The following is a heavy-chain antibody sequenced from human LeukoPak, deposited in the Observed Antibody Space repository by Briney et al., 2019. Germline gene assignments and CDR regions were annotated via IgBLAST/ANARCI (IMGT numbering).Heavy chain of an antibody. CDR3: ARGGAWRIAAAGHWFDP. V-gene: IGHV4-34*01. D-gene: IGHD6-13*01. J-gene: IGHJ5*02. CDR2: INHSGST. CDR1: GGSFSGYY. Sequence: SETLSLTCAVYGGSFSGYYWSWIRQPPGKGLEWIGEINHSGSTNYNPSLKSRVTISVDTSKNQFSLKLSSVTAADTAVYYCARGGAWRIAAAGHWFDPWGQGTLVTVSS.